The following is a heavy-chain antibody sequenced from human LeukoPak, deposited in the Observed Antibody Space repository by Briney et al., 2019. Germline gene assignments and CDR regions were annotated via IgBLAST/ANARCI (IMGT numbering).Heavy chain of an antibody. CDR1: GGSISSGSYY. CDR3: ARVRRGYSYGLPIDAFDI. J-gene: IGHJ3*02. V-gene: IGHV4-61*02. Sequence: PSQTLSLTCTVSGGSISSGSYYWSWFRQPAGKGLEWIGRIQTSGSTKYNPSLKSRVTISVETSKNQFSLELTSVTAADTAVYYCARVRRGYSYGLPIDAFDIWGQGTMVTVSS. D-gene: IGHD5-18*01. CDR2: IQTSGST.